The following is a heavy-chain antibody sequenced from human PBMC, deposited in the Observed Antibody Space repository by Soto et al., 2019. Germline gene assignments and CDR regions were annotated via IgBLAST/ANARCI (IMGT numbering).Heavy chain of an antibody. CDR1: GFTFGDYA. J-gene: IGHJ5*02. Sequence: PGGSLRLSCTASGFTFGDYAMSWFRQAPGKGLEWVGFIRSKAYGGTTEYAASVKGRFTISRDDSKSIAYLQMNSLKTEDTAVYYCTRASSSWTYNWFDPWGQGTLVTSPQ. CDR3: TRASSSWTYNWFDP. V-gene: IGHV3-49*03. D-gene: IGHD6-13*01. CDR2: IRSKAYGGTT.